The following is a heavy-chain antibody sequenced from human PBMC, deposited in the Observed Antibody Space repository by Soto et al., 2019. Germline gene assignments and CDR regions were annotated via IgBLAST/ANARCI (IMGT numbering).Heavy chain of an antibody. CDR1: GGSFSGYY. D-gene: IGHD5-18*01. CDR2: INHSGST. J-gene: IGHJ4*02. Sequence: SEPLSLTCAVYGGSFSGYYWSWIRQPPGKGLEWIGEINHSGSTNYNPSLKSRVTISVDTSKNQFSLKLSSVTAADTAVYYCARLINVDTAMVLDYWGQGTLVTVSS. CDR3: ARLINVDTAMVLDY. V-gene: IGHV4-34*01.